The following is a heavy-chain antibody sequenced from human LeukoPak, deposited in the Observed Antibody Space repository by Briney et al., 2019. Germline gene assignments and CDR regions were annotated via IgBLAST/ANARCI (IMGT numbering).Heavy chain of an antibody. D-gene: IGHD3-22*01. Sequence: GASVKVSCKASGYTSTSYDVNWVRQATGQVLEWMGWVNPNSGNTGYAQKFQGRVTMTMDPSISTAYMELSSLRSEDTAVYYCARRSDDYDSSAYYHWGQGTLVTVSS. J-gene: IGHJ4*02. CDR1: GYTSTSYD. CDR3: ARRSDDYDSSAYYH. V-gene: IGHV1-8*02. CDR2: VNPNSGNT.